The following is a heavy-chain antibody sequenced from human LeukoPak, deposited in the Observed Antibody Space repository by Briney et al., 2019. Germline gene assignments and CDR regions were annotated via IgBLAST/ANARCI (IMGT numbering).Heavy chain of an antibody. CDR1: GYSISSSYY. CDR3: ARHLEDSSGYYYFDY. V-gene: IGHV4-38-2*01. CDR2: IYYSGST. J-gene: IGHJ4*02. D-gene: IGHD3-22*01. Sequence: SETLSLTCAVSGYSISSSYYWGWIRQPPGKGLEWIGSIYYSGSTYYNPSLKSRVTISVDTSKNQFSLKLSSVTAADTAVYYCARHLEDSSGYYYFDYWGQGTLVTVSS.